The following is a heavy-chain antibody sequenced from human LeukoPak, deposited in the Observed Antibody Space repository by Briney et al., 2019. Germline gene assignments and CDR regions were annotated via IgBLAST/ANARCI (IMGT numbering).Heavy chain of an antibody. D-gene: IGHD1-26*01. CDR2: IYYSGST. CDR1: GGSINSSIYH. Sequence: SETLSLTCTVSGGSINSSIYHWGWIRQPPGKGLEWIGNIYYSGSTYYNPSLKSRVTISVDTSKNQLSLKLSSVTAADTAVYHCASYSGIYSAFEIWSQGTLVTVSS. J-gene: IGHJ3*02. CDR3: ASYSGIYSAFEI. V-gene: IGHV4-39*07.